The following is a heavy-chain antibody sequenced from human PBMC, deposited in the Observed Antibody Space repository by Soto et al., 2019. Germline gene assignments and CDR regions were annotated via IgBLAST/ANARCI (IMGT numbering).Heavy chain of an antibody. CDR2: ISAYNDNT. D-gene: IGHD2-15*01. J-gene: IGHJ4*02. Sequence: ASVKVSCKASGYTFASYGISWVRQAPRQGLEWMGWISAYNDNTNYAQKLQGRITMTTGTSTSTAYMELRSLRHEDTAVYYCVRGLVEVDCSGGSCYHLDYWGQGTQVTVSS. CDR1: GYTFASYG. V-gene: IGHV1-18*01. CDR3: VRGLVEVDCSGGSCYHLDY.